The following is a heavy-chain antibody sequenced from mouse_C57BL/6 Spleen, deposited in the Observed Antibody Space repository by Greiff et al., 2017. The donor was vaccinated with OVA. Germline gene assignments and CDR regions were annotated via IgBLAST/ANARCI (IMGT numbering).Heavy chain of an antibody. J-gene: IGHJ1*03. CDR3: TRYNLGKGYFDV. V-gene: IGHV1-15*01. D-gene: IGHD1-3*01. Sequence: QVHVKQSGAELVRPGASVTLSCKASGYTFTDYEMHWVKQTPVHGLEWIGAIDPETGGTAYNQKFKGKAILTADKSSSTAYMELRSLTSEDSAVYYCTRYNLGKGYFDVWGTGTTVTVSS. CDR1: GYTFTDYE. CDR2: IDPETGGT.